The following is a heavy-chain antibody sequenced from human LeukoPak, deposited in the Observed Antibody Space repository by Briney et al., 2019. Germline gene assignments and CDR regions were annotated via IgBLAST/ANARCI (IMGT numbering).Heavy chain of an antibody. D-gene: IGHD2-15*01. CDR1: GFTFSHHG. CDR3: ARDCSVGGLDFDF. Sequence: PGGSLRLSCATSGFTFSHHGMSWVRQAPGKGLEWVALIWSDGTRENYADSVKGRFTISRDISINTLYLQMNSLRVEDTAFYYCARDCSVGGLDFDFRGQGTLVTVSS. CDR2: IWSDGTRE. J-gene: IGHJ4*02. V-gene: IGHV3-33*01.